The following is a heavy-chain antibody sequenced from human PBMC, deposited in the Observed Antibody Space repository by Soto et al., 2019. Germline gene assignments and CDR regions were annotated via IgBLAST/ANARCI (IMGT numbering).Heavy chain of an antibody. Sequence: EVHLMESGGGVVKPGGSLRLSCAAPDFTFSNAWMNWVRQTPGKGLEWVGRIRDKSDGGTTDYAAPVQGRFTISIDDSKNLLYLQMNNLKTEDTAVYYCTTDTWNSPPFGYWGQGTLVTVSS. CDR2: IRDKSDGGTT. D-gene: IGHD1-7*01. J-gene: IGHJ4*02. V-gene: IGHV3-15*07. CDR1: DFTFSNAW. CDR3: TTDTWNSPPFGY.